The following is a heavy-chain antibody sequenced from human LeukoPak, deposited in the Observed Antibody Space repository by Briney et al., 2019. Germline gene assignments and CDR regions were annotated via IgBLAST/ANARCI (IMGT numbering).Heavy chain of an antibody. CDR1: GYTFTGYY. J-gene: IGHJ4*02. V-gene: IGHV1-2*02. Sequence: ASVKVSCKASGYTFTGYYMHWVRQAPGQGLEWMGSINPNSGGTNYAQKCQGRVTMTRDTSISTAYMELSRLRSDDTAVYYCARAYSGYDLGGAKGYWGQGTLVTVSS. CDR2: INPNSGGT. D-gene: IGHD5-12*01. CDR3: ARAYSGYDLGGAKGY.